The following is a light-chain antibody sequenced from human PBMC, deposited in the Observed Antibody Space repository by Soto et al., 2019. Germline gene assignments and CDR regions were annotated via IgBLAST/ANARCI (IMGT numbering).Light chain of an antibody. CDR1: QNISRC. J-gene: IGKJ3*01. Sequence: DIQMTQSPPSLYASIGDRVTITCRASQNISRCLNWYQQKAGTAPKLLIYAASTAQGGVPSRFSVSGSGTDFTLTIGSLQPEDLATYYCQQYYSAVTFGPGTKVAI. V-gene: IGKV1-39*01. CDR2: AAS. CDR3: QQYYSAVT.